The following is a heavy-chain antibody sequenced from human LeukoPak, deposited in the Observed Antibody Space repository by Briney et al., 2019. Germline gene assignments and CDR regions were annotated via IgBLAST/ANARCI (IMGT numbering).Heavy chain of an antibody. CDR2: INPSGGST. Sequence: ASVKVSCKVSGYTLTELSMHWVRQAPGQGLEWMGIINPSGGSTSYAQKFQGRVTMTRDTSTSTVYMELSSLRSEDTAVYYCASGYSSGFGLHYWGQGTLVTVSS. CDR3: ASGYSSGFGLHY. V-gene: IGHV1-46*01. CDR1: GYTLTELS. J-gene: IGHJ4*02. D-gene: IGHD6-19*01.